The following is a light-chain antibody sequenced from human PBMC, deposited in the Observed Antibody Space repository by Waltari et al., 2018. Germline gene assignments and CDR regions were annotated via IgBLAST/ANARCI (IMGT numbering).Light chain of an antibody. J-gene: IGLJ2*01. CDR3: SSYTSSTVV. Sequence: QSALTQPASVSGSPGQSLTISCPGPSSAVGGYNYASWYQQHPGKAPKLMIYDVSNRPSGVSNRFSGSKSGNTASLTISGLQAEDEADYYCSSYTSSTVVFGGGTKLTVL. CDR2: DVS. CDR1: SSAVGGYNY. V-gene: IGLV2-14*03.